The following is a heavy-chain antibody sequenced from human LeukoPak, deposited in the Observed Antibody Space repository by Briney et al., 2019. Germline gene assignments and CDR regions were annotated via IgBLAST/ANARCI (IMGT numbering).Heavy chain of an antibody. CDR1: GFTFSSYG. J-gene: IGHJ6*03. CDR2: IRYDGSNK. Sequence: GGSLRLSCAASGFTFSSYGMHWVRQAPGKGLEWVAFIRYDGSNKYYADSVKGRFTISRDNSKNTLYLQMNSLRAEDTAVYYCAKGTGSGRQPYYYYYYMDVWGKGTTVTISS. V-gene: IGHV3-30*02. D-gene: IGHD3-10*01. CDR3: AKGTGSGRQPYYYYYYMDV.